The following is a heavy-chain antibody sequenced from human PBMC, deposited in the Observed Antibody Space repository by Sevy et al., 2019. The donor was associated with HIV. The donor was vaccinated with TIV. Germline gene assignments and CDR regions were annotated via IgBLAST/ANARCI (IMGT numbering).Heavy chain of an antibody. J-gene: IGHJ4*02. V-gene: IGHV1-8*01. Sequence: ASVKVSCKASGYTFTFYDINWVRQATGQGLEWVGWINPNSGNTGYAQKFQGRVTMTRNTSISTAYMDLSSLRSEDTAVFYCAKGASLYSSSIIEYDYWGQGTLVTVSS. CDR2: INPNSGNT. D-gene: IGHD6-6*01. CDR1: GYTFTFYD. CDR3: AKGASLYSSSIIEYDY.